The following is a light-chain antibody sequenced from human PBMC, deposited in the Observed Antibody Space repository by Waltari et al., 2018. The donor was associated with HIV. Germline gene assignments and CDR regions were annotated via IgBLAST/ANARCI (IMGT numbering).Light chain of an antibody. V-gene: IGLV2-14*03. CDR3: SSYTANETLV. CDR1: SRVIGLFHS. Sequence: VLTQPASVSGSPGQSISLPCPGPSRVIGLFHSFSSYQQYPGKAPQVLIYGVISRPLGISFRFSGSKSGNPASLTISGLQAEDEADYYCSSYTANETLVFGGGTKLTVL. CDR2: GVI. J-gene: IGLJ2*01.